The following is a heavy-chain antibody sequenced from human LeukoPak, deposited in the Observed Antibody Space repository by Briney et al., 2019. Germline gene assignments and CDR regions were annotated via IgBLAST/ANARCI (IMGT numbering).Heavy chain of an antibody. V-gene: IGHV4-59*12. CDR1: GGSISSYY. CDR3: ARRRSSGWYRWFDP. Sequence: SETLSLTCTVSGGSISSYYWSWIRQPPGKGLEWIGYIYYSGSTNYNPSLKSRVTISVDTSKNQFSLKLSSVTAADTAVYYCARRRSSGWYRWFDPWGQGTLVTVSS. CDR2: IYYSGST. J-gene: IGHJ5*02. D-gene: IGHD6-19*01.